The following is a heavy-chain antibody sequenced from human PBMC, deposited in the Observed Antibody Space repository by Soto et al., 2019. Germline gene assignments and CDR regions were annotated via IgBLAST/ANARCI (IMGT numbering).Heavy chain of an antibody. CDR1: GYTFSSYY. CDR3: ARGNTYGSGNYAKIDT. D-gene: IGHD3-10*01. J-gene: IGHJ5*02. Sequence: QVQLVQSGSEVMKPGASVRVSCKTYGYTFSSYYLHWVRQAPGQGLEWMGIINPRGGSTSYAQKFQGRVTRTRDTSTRTVYRELSSLRSEDTAVYYCARGNTYGSGNYAKIDTWGQGTLVTVSS. CDR2: INPRGGST. V-gene: IGHV1-46*01.